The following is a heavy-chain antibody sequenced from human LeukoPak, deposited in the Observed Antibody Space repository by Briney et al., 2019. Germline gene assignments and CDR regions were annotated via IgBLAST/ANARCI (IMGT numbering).Heavy chain of an antibody. J-gene: IGHJ4*02. CDR2: ISYIGNTI. CDR3: ARTYGGYSDY. D-gene: IGHD2-21*02. Sequence: GGSLRLSCAASGFTFSSYSMNWVRQAPGKGLEWVSYISYIGNTIYYADSVKGRFTISRDNAKNSLYLQMNSLRAEDTAVYYCARTYGGYSDYWGQGTLVTVSS. CDR1: GFTFSSYS. V-gene: IGHV3-48*04.